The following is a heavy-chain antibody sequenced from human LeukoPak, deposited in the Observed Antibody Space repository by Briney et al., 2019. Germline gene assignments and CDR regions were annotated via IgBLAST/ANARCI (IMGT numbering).Heavy chain of an antibody. CDR2: IYYSGST. CDR3: ASYGDRNYFDY. J-gene: IGHJ4*02. CDR1: GGSISSGGYY. D-gene: IGHD4-17*01. V-gene: IGHV4-31*03. Sequence: TLSLTCTVSGGSISSGGYYWSWIRQHPGKGLEWIGYIYYSGSTYYNPSLKSRVTISVDTSKNQFSLKLSSVTAADTAVYYRASYGDRNYFDYWGQGTLVTVSS.